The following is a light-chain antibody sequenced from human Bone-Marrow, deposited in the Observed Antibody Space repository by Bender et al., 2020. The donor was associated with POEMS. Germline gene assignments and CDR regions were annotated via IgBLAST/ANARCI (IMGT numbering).Light chain of an antibody. V-gene: IGLV2-14*03. Sequence: QSALTQPASVSGSPGQSITISCTGTLSAVGRFTFVSWYQHRPGIAPRPLIYDVGHRPSGVSDRFSGSKSDNTASLTISGLQAEDEADYYCSSYTSSGATYVFGTGTKVTVL. CDR1: LSAVGRFTF. J-gene: IGLJ1*01. CDR3: SSYTSSGATYV. CDR2: DVG.